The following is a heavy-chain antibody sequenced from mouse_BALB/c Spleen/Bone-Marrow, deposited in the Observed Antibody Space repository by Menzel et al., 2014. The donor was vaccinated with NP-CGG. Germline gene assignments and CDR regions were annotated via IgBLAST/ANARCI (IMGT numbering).Heavy chain of an antibody. V-gene: IGHV1S137*01. J-gene: IGHJ2*01. Sequence: QVQLKESGAELVRPGVSVKISCKGSGYTFTDYAMHWVKQSHAKSLEWIGVISTYYGDASYNQKFKGKATMTVDKSSSTAYMELARLTSEDSAIYYCARSGGCDYFDYWGQGTTLTVSS. CDR2: ISTYYGDA. D-gene: IGHD3-1*01. CDR3: ARSGGCDYFDY. CDR1: GYTFTDYA.